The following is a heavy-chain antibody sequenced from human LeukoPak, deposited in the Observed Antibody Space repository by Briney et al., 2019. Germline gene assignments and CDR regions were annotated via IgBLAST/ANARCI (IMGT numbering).Heavy chain of an antibody. CDR2: INHSGST. D-gene: IGHD3-16*02. V-gene: IGHV4-34*01. Sequence: SETLSLTCAVYGGSFSGYYWSWIRQPPGKGLEWIGEINHSGSTNYNPSLRSRVTISVDTSKNQFSLKLSSVTAADTAVYYCAGGVIVQYYFDYWGQGTLVTVSS. J-gene: IGHJ4*02. CDR3: AGGVIVQYYFDY. CDR1: GGSFSGYY.